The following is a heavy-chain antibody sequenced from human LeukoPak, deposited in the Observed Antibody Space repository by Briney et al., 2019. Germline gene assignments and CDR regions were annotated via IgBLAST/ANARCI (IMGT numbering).Heavy chain of an antibody. CDR1: GGSFSGYY. J-gene: IGHJ4*02. Sequence: SETLSLTCAVYGGSFSGYYWSWIRQPPGKGLEWIGEINHSGSTNYNPSLKSRVTISVDTSKSQFSLKLSSVTAADTAVYYCASVYDSSGYYPFWGQGTLVTVSS. CDR2: INHSGST. D-gene: IGHD3-22*01. CDR3: ASVYDSSGYYPF. V-gene: IGHV4-34*01.